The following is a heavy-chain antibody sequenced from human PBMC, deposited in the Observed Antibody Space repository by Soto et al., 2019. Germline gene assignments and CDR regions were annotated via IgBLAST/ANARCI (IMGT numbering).Heavy chain of an antibody. CDR1: GFAFNTYS. Sequence: EVQLVESGGGLVKPGGSLRLSCTASGFAFNTYSMNWVRQAPGKGLEWVSSINEDSTYIYYADSLRGRITIDRDNAKDSLFLQMNSLRPDDTGVYYCVRDLGRYFRSGYMHLRGDGATVTVSS. CDR3: VRDLGRYFRSGYMHL. CDR2: INEDSTYI. J-gene: IGHJ6*03. V-gene: IGHV3-21*02. D-gene: IGHD3-9*01.